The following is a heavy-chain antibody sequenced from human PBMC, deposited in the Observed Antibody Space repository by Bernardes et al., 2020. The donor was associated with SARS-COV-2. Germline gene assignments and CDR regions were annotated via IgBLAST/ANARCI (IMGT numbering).Heavy chain of an antibody. CDR2: FDPENGKT. D-gene: IGHD1-26*01. V-gene: IGHV1-24*01. Sequence: ASVKVSCKVSGYIVTKLYIQWVRQAPGIGLEWMGGFDPENGKTGYARKFQGRVTMTEDTSTDTAYMELTSLRSEDTAVYYCAALRWERLPPGYHYAMDVWGQGTTVTVSS. CDR1: GYIVTKLY. J-gene: IGHJ6*02. CDR3: AALRWERLPPGYHYAMDV.